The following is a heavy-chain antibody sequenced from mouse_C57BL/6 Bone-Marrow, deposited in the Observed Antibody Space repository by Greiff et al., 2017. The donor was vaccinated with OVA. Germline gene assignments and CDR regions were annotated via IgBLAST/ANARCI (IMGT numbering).Heavy chain of an antibody. V-gene: IGHV5-6*01. Sequence: EVHLVESGGDLVKPGGSLKLSCAASGFTFSSYGMSWVRQTPDKRLEWVATISSGGSYTYYPDSVKGRFTISRDNAKNTLYLQMSSLKSEDTAMYYCARHEEAYYSNFFDYWGQGTTLTVSS. CDR2: ISSGGSYT. CDR1: GFTFSSYG. D-gene: IGHD2-5*01. CDR3: ARHEEAYYSNFFDY. J-gene: IGHJ2*01.